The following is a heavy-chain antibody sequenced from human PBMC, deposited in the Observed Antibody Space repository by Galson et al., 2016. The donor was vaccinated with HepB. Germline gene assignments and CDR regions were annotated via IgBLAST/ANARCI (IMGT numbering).Heavy chain of an antibody. V-gene: IGHV3-11*01. D-gene: IGHD6-19*01. J-gene: IGHJ4*02. CDR1: GFLFNDHF. CDR2: ISSNGRTI. CDR3: ARRAVAGTHPFDY. Sequence: SLRLSCAASGFLFNDHFMSWIRQAPGKGLEWVSSISSNGRTIYESEPVKGRFTISRDDAKDSLYLQMNNLRVEDTAVYYCARRAVAGTHPFDYWGQGTLVTVSS.